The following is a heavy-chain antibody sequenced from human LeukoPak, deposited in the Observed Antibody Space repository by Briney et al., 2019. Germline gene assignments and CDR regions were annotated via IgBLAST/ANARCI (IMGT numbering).Heavy chain of an antibody. Sequence: ASVKVSCKASGYTFTGYYMHWVRQAPGQGLEWMGWINPNSGGTNYAQKFQGRVTMTRDTSISTAYMELSRLRSDDTAVYYCARDPGDSSGWYGYNWFDPWGQGTLVTVSS. CDR3: ARDPGDSSGWYGYNWFDP. J-gene: IGHJ5*02. CDR1: GYTFTGYY. CDR2: INPNSGGT. V-gene: IGHV1-2*02. D-gene: IGHD6-19*01.